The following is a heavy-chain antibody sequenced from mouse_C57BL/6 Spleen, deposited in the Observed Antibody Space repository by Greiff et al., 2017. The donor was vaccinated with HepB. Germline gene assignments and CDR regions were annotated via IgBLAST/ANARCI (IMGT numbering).Heavy chain of an antibody. CDR3: ARYQLTRGYFDY. CDR2: ISSGGSYT. V-gene: IGHV5-6*02. Sequence: EVMLVESGGDLVKPGGSLKLSCAASGFTFSSYGMSWVRQTPDKRLEWVATISSGGSYTYYPDSVKGRFTISRDNAKNTLYLQMSSLKSEDTAMYYCARYQLTRGYFDYWGQGTTLTVSS. CDR1: GFTFSSYG. J-gene: IGHJ2*01. D-gene: IGHD3-3*01.